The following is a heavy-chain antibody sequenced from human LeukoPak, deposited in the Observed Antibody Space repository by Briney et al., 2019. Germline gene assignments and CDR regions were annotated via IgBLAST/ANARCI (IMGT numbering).Heavy chain of an antibody. D-gene: IGHD5-12*01. CDR3: ARDGGVATKHFDY. CDR1: GFTFSSCW. Sequence: RGSLRLSCAASGFTFSSCWMHWVRQAPGKGLVWVSRINSDGSSTSYADSVKGRFTISTDNAKNTLYLQMNSLRAEDTAVYYCARDGGVATKHFDYWGQGTLVTVSS. V-gene: IGHV3-74*01. J-gene: IGHJ4*02. CDR2: INSDGSST.